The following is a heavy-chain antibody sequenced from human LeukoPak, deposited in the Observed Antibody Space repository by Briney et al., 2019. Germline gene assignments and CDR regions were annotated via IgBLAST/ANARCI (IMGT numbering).Heavy chain of an antibody. CDR3: ARSLYYYYYMDV. V-gene: IGHV3-30*03. Sequence: GGSLRLSCAASGFTFSTYGMHWVRQAPGKGLEWVAVISYDGSNKFYADSVKGRFTISRDNSKNTLYLQMNSLRPEDTAVYYCARSLYYYYYMDVWGKGTTVTVSS. CDR2: ISYDGSNK. CDR1: GFTFSTYG. J-gene: IGHJ6*03.